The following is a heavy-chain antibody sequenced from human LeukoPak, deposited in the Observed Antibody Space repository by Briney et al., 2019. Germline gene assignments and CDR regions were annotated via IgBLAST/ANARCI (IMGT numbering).Heavy chain of an antibody. D-gene: IGHD3-10*01. Sequence: ASVKVSCKASGGAFSSYAISWVRQAPGQRLEWMGWINPNSGGTNYAQKFQGRVTMTRDTSISTAYMELSRLRSDDTAVYYCARDRQEGSMVRGVIRDAIDYWGQGTLVTVSS. V-gene: IGHV1-2*02. J-gene: IGHJ4*02. CDR1: GGAFSSYA. CDR3: ARDRQEGSMVRGVIRDAIDY. CDR2: INPNSGGT.